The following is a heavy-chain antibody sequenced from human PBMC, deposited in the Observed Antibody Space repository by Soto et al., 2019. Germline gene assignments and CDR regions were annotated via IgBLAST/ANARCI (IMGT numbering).Heavy chain of an antibody. D-gene: IGHD3-10*01. CDR2: INHSGST. Sequence: QVQLQESGPGLVKASETQSLTCSVAGGTITGHYCSWFRQPPGKGLEWIGYINHSGSTSYNPSLKSRVTMSVDTSKNQFSLKVNSVTAADTALYYCARQGFGQLHGLVDVWGPGTTVTVSS. CDR1: GGTITGHY. V-gene: IGHV4-59*08. CDR3: ARQGFGQLHGLVDV. J-gene: IGHJ6*02.